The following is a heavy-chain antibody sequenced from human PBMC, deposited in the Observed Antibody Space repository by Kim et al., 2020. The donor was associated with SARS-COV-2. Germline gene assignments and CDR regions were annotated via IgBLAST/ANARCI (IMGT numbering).Heavy chain of an antibody. CDR3: ARLLIDI. Sequence: HSGSTNYNPALKSRVTISVDTSKNQFSRKLSSVTAADTAVYYCARLLIDIWGQGTMVTVSS. J-gene: IGHJ3*02. CDR2: HSGST. V-gene: IGHV4-34*01.